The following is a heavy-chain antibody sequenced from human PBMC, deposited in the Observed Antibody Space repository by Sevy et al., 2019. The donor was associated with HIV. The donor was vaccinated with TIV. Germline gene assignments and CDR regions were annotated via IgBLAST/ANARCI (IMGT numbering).Heavy chain of an antibody. D-gene: IGHD6-6*01. CDR2: INHSGST. J-gene: IGHJ5*02. CDR1: GGSFSGYY. CDR3: AGPIAARPLRAGSWSDP. Sequence: SETLSLTCAVYGGSFSGYYWSWIRQPPGKGLEWIGEINHSGSTNYNPSLKSRVTISVDTSKNQFSLKLSSVTAADTAVYYCAGPIAARPLRAGSWSDPWGQGTLVTVSS. V-gene: IGHV4-34*01.